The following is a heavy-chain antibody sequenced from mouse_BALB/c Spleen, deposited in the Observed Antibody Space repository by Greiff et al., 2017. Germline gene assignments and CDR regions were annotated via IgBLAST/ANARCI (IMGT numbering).Heavy chain of an antibody. CDR3: ARGLLLRSAWFAY. J-gene: IGHJ3*01. CDR1: GFSLTSYG. V-gene: IGHV2-9*02. D-gene: IGHD1-1*01. Sequence: VQLQESGPGLVAPSQSLSITCTVSGFSLTSYGVHWVRQPPGKGLEWLGVIWAGGSTNYNSALMSRLSISKDNSKSQVFLKMNSLQTDDTAMYYCARGLLLRSAWFAYWGQGTLVTVSA. CDR2: IWAGGST.